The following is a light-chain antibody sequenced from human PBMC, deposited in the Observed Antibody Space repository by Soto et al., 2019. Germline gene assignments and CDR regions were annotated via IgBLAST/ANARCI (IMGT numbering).Light chain of an antibody. Sequence: TVLTQSPGTLSLSPGERATLSCRASQSVSSSYLAWYQQKPGQAPRLLIYGASSRATGIPDRFSGSGSGTDFTLTISRLEPEDFALYYCQQYGGSPITFGLGTRLEIK. CDR2: GAS. V-gene: IGKV3-20*01. CDR1: QSVSSSY. J-gene: IGKJ5*01. CDR3: QQYGGSPIT.